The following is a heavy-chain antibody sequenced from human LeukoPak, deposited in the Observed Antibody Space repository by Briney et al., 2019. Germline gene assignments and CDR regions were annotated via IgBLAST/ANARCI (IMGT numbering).Heavy chain of an antibody. D-gene: IGHD3-22*01. J-gene: IGHJ4*02. CDR3: ANKELFAEYSTGYYYAFGN. CDR2: ISGSGGST. CDR1: GFTFSSYA. Sequence: PGGSLRLSCAASGFTFSSYAMSWVRQAPGKGLEWVSAISGSGGSTYYADSVKGRFTISRDNSKNTLYLQMNSLRAEDTAVYYCANKELFAEYSTGYYYAFGNWGQGTLVTVSS. V-gene: IGHV3-23*01.